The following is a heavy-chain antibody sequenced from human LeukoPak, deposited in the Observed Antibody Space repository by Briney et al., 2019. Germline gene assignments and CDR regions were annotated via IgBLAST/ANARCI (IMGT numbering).Heavy chain of an antibody. CDR2: INPNSGGT. V-gene: IGHV1-2*02. CDR3: ARDSIAAAGTNYYYYMDV. D-gene: IGHD6-13*01. Sequence: ASVKVSCKASGYTFTGYYMHWVRQAPGQGLEWMGWINPNSGGTNYAQKFQGRVTMTRDTSISTAYMELSRLRSDDTAVYYCARDSIAAAGTNYYYYMDVWGKGTTVTVSS. J-gene: IGHJ6*03. CDR1: GYTFTGYY.